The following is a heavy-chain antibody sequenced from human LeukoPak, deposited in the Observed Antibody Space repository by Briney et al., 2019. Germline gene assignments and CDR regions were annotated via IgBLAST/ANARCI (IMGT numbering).Heavy chain of an antibody. CDR2: TYYRSKWLK. J-gene: IGHJ4*02. D-gene: IGHD2-21*02. Sequence: PSQTLSLTCAISGDSVSSNTEAWNWIRQSPSRGLEWLGRTYYRSKWLKDYPVSVRSRITINPDTSKNQFSLQLSSVTPEDTALYYCARGFGDHGLDYWGQGALVTVSS. CDR1: GDSVSSNTEA. V-gene: IGHV6-1*01. CDR3: ARGFGDHGLDY.